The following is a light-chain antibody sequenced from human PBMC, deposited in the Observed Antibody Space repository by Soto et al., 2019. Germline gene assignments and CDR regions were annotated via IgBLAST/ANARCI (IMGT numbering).Light chain of an antibody. V-gene: IGLV2-14*01. Sequence: QSVLTQPASVSGSPGQSITISCTGTSSDVGSYNYVSWYQQHPGKAPRLMIYASSNRPSGVSHRFSGSRSGNTASLTISGLQAEDEADYFCSSYTSGSTLYVCGSGTKVTAL. CDR2: ASS. CDR3: SSYTSGSTLYV. CDR1: SSDVGSYNY. J-gene: IGLJ1*01.